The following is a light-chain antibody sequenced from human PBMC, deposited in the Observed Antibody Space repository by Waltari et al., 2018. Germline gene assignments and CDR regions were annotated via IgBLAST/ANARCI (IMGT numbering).Light chain of an antibody. V-gene: IGKV3-20*01. CDR2: GAS. Sequence: DIVLTQSPGTLSLSPGERATLSCRASQTVSGTYLAWYQQKPGQAPRLLIFGASSRATGVPDRFSGSGSETDFTLTISRLEPEDFAVYYCQQYHNSPLYSFGQGTKLEIK. J-gene: IGKJ2*03. CDR3: QQYHNSPLYS. CDR1: QTVSGTY.